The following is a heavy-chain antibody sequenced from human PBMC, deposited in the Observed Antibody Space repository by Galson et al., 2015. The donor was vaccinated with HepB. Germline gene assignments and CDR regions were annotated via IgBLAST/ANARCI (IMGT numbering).Heavy chain of an antibody. D-gene: IGHD2-8*01. CDR1: GCTFSSYA. V-gene: IGHV1-69*04. CDR2: IIPILGIA. CDR3: ARTACTNGVCYPGLDY. Sequence: SVKVSCKASGCTFSSYAISWVRQAPGQGLEWMGRIIPILGIANYAQKFQGRVTITADRSTSTAYMELSSLRSEDTAVYYCARTACTNGVCYPGLDYWGQGTLVTVSS. J-gene: IGHJ4*02.